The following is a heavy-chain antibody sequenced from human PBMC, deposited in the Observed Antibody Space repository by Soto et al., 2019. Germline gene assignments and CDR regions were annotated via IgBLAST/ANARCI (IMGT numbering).Heavy chain of an antibody. CDR1: GFTFSNAW. J-gene: IGHJ4*02. CDR2: IKSKTDGGTT. V-gene: IGHV3-15*07. CDR3: TTESPYYDFWSGPFDY. Sequence: GGSLRLSCAASGFTFSNAWMNWARQAPGKGLEWVGRIKSKTDGGTTDYAAPVKGRFTISRDDSKNTLYLQMNSLKTEDTAVYYCTTESPYYDFWSGPFDYWGQGTLVTVPQ. D-gene: IGHD3-3*01.